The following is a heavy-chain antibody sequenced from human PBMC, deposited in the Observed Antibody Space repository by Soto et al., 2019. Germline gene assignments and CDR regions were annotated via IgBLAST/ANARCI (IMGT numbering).Heavy chain of an antibody. V-gene: IGHV4-30-2*01. CDR1: GGSISSGGYS. D-gene: IGHD2-2*01. Sequence: QLQLQESGSGLVKPSQTLSLTCAVSGGSISSGGYSWSWIRQPPGKGLEWIGYIYHRGSTYYNPTLKSRVTTAVDRAKTQCSLKRRSVTAADTAVYYCARVPTPWGQGTLVTVSS. CDR2: IYHRGST. CDR3: ARVPTP. J-gene: IGHJ5*02.